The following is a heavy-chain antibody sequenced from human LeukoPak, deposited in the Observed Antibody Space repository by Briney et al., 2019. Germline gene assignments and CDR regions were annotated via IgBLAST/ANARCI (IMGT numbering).Heavy chain of an antibody. CDR1: GLTFSTTS. J-gene: IGHJ5*01. D-gene: IGHD1-1*01. CDR3: TRGSIPGYGDNWFWFDS. V-gene: IGHV3-48*02. Sequence: PGGSLRLSCVASGLTFSTTSMNWVRQAPGKGLEWVSFISGSGSTIYYTESVKGRFTISRDNARDSVYLQMNGLRDDDSATYYCTRGSIPGYGDNWFWFDSWGQGTLVSVSS. CDR2: ISGSGSTI.